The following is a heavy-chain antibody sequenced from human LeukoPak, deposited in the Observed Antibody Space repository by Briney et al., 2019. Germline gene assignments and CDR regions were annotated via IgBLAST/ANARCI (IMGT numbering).Heavy chain of an antibody. Sequence: SVTLSLTCTVSGGSISSYYWRWLRQPPGKGLEWIGYIYYSGCNNYNPSLKSRVTISVDTSKNQFSLKLSCVTAAGTAVYYCARFYDSSGYYYIGDAVDIWGQGTMVTVSS. CDR1: GGSISSYY. J-gene: IGHJ3*02. D-gene: IGHD3-22*01. V-gene: IGHV4-59*01. CDR2: IYYSGCN. CDR3: ARFYDSSGYYYIGDAVDI.